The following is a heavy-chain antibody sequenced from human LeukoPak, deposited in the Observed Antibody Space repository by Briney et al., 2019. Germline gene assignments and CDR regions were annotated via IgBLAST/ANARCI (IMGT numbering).Heavy chain of an antibody. CDR1: GYTFTSYA. J-gene: IGHJ4*02. D-gene: IGHD3-22*01. CDR2: INTNTGNP. CDR3: ARDPAGDYYDSSGSGNY. V-gene: IGHV7-4-1*02. Sequence: ASVKVSCKASGYTFTSYAMNWVRQAPGQGLEWMGWINTNTGNPTYAQGFTGRFVFSLDTSVSTAYLQISSLKAEDTAVYYCARDPAGDYYDSSGSGNYWGQGTLVTVSS.